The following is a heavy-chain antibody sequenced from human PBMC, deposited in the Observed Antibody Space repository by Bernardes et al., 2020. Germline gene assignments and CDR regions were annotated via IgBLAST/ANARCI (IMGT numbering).Heavy chain of an antibody. J-gene: IGHJ4*02. CDR2: INHSGST. V-gene: IGHV4-34*01. CDR3: ARVTRAEGRALFDY. Sequence: SETLSLTCAVYGGSFSGYYWSWIRQPPGKGLEWIGEINHSGSTNYNPSLKSRVTISVDTSKNQFSLKLSSVTAADTAVYYCARVTRAEGRALFDYWGQGTLVTVSS. CDR1: GGSFSGYY.